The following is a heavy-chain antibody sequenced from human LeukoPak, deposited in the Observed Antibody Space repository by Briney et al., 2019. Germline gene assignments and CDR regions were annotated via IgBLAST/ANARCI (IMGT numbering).Heavy chain of an antibody. CDR2: INIDGSDT. Sequence: GGPLRLSCAASGFTFRSYGMHWVRQAPGKGLVWVSRINIDGSDTTYADSVKGRFTISRDNAKNTLYLQMNSLRGEDSAVYYCARCFKHSPDYWGQGTLLTVSS. D-gene: IGHD3-3*02. CDR3: ARCFKHSPDY. V-gene: IGHV3-74*03. J-gene: IGHJ4*02. CDR1: GFTFRSYG.